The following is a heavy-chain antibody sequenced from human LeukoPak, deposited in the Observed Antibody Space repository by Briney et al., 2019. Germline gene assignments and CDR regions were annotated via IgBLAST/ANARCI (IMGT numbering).Heavy chain of an antibody. V-gene: IGHV4-59*08. CDR1: GGSISSYY. CDR2: IYYSGST. D-gene: IGHD6-13*01. Sequence: SETLSLTCTVSGGSISSYYWSWIRQPPGKGLEWIGYIYYSGSTNYNPSLKSRVTISVDTSKNQFSLKLSSVTAADTAVYYCARRYSSSWYSYFDYWGQGALVTVSS. CDR3: ARRYSSSWYSYFDY. J-gene: IGHJ4*02.